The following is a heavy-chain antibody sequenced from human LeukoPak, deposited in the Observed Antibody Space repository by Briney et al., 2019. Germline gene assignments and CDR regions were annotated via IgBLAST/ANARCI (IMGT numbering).Heavy chain of an antibody. V-gene: IGHV1-18*01. J-gene: IGHJ1*01. CDR1: GYTFTSYG. Sequence: ASVKVSCKASGYTFTSYGISWVRQAPGQGLEWMGWISAYNGNTNYAQKLQGRVTMTTDTSTSTACMELRSLTSDDTAVYYCARGSDYYDTGYFQHWGQGTLVTVSS. D-gene: IGHD3-22*01. CDR3: ARGSDYYDTGYFQH. CDR2: ISAYNGNT.